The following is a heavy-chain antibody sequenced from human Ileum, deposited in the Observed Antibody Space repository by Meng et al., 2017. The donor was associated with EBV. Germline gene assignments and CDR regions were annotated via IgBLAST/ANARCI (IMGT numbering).Heavy chain of an antibody. J-gene: IGHJ5*02. CDR3: ARFRIQAGALDT. V-gene: IGHV1-2*06. CDR2: INPNGGDR. CDR1: GYTFPGYY. D-gene: IGHD2/OR15-2a*01. Sequence: QWPMVQSGAGGKRRGASVSVSCRAFGYTFPGYYIHWLRRAPGQGLEWMGRINPNGGDRNYAQNFHGRVTLTLDMAIHTAIMDLSSRKSDDTAVYYCARFRIQAGALDTWGQGTLVTVSS.